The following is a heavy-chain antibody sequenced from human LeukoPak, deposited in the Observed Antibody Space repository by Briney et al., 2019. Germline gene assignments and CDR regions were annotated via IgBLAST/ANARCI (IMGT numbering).Heavy chain of an antibody. D-gene: IGHD6-6*01. CDR1: GYTFTGYY. CDR2: INPNSGGT. CDR3: ARAAYSSSSGWFDP. J-gene: IGHJ5*02. V-gene: IGHV1-2*02. Sequence: ASVKVSCKASGYTFTGYYMHWVRQAPGQGLEWMGWINPNSGGTNYAQKFQGRVTMTRDTFISTAYMELSRLRSDDTAVYYCARAAYSSSSGWFDPWGQGTLVTVSS.